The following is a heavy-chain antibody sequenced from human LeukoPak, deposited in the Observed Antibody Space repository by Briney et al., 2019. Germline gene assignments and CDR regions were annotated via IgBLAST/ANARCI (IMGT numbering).Heavy chain of an antibody. V-gene: IGHV4-59*01. CDR3: ARAGCSGGSCYSRRGPNWFDP. CDR1: GGSISSYY. D-gene: IGHD2-15*01. Sequence: PSETLSLTCTVSGGSISSYYWSWIRQPPGKGLGWIGYIYYSGSTNYNPSLKSRVTISVDTSKNQFSLKLSSVTAADTAVYYCARAGCSGGSCYSRRGPNWFDPWGQGTLVTVSS. CDR2: IYYSGST. J-gene: IGHJ5*02.